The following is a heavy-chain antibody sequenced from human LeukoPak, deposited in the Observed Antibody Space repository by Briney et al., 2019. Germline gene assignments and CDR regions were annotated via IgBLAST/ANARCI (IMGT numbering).Heavy chain of an antibody. V-gene: IGHV1-2*02. Sequence: ASVKVSCKASGYTFTGYYMHWVRQAPGQGLEWMGWINPNSGGTNYAQKFQGRVTMTRDTSISTAYMELSRLRSDDTAVHYCARPALGYYYDSSGYYFDYWGQGTLVTVSS. D-gene: IGHD3-22*01. J-gene: IGHJ4*02. CDR1: GYTFTGYY. CDR2: INPNSGGT. CDR3: ARPALGYYYDSSGYYFDY.